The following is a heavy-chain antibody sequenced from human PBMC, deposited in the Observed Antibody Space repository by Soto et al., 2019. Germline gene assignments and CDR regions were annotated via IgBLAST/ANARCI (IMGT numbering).Heavy chain of an antibody. Sequence: SETLSLTCAVYGGSFSGYYWSWIRQPPGKGLEWIGEINHSGSTNYNPSLKSRVTISVDTSKNQFSLKLSSVTAADTAVYYCARVMAMVPYSNYVTSSAGDYWGQGTLVTVSS. CDR3: ARVMAMVPYSNYVTSSAGDY. J-gene: IGHJ4*02. CDR2: INHSGST. V-gene: IGHV4-34*01. CDR1: GGSFSGYY. D-gene: IGHD4-4*01.